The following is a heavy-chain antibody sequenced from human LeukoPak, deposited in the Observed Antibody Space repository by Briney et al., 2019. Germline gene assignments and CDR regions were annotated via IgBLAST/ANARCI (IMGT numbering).Heavy chain of an antibody. V-gene: IGHV1-69*06. CDR1: GDTFSNYA. CDR3: ARGWDYDSGGRPTAYVY. D-gene: IGHD3-22*01. Sequence: SVKVSCKASGDTFSNYAINWVRQAPGQGLEWMGGIIPIFGTANYAQKFQGRVTITADKSTSTVYMELNSLKSEDTAAYHCARGWDYDSGGRPTAYVYWGQGTLVTVSS. CDR2: IIPIFGTA. J-gene: IGHJ4*02.